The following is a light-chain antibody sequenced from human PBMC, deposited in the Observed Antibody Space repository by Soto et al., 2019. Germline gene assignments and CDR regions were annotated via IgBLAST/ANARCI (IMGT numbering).Light chain of an antibody. V-gene: IGKV3-20*01. CDR3: QQYGSSGT. CDR2: GAS. J-gene: IGKJ1*01. CDR1: QSVINNY. Sequence: VLPQSHGTLSLSPGERATLSCRASQSVINNYLAWYQQKPGQAPRLLIYGASNRATGIPDRFSGSGSGTDFTLTISRLEPEDFAVYYCQQYGSSGTFGQGTKVAI.